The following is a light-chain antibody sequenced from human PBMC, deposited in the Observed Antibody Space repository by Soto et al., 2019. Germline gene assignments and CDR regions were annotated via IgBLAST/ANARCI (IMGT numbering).Light chain of an antibody. CDR1: QSVGSN. CDR3: QQYIRWPLT. V-gene: IGKV3-15*01. CDR2: GVS. Sequence: DIVMTQSPATLSVSPWEGATLSCRASQSVGSNLAWYQQKPAQAPRLLIYGVSTRATGTPARFSGSGSGTEFTLTISSVQSEDFAVYYCQQYIRWPLTFGGGTKVDIK. J-gene: IGKJ4*01.